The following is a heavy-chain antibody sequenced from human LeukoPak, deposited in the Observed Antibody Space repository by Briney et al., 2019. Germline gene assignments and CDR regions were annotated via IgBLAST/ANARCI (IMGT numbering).Heavy chain of an antibody. CDR2: ISSSSSYI. CDR3: ARGELWFGEFHNYFDY. CDR1: GFTFSSYS. J-gene: IGHJ4*02. D-gene: IGHD3-10*01. Sequence: PGGSLRLSCAASGFTFSSYSMNWVRQAPGKGLEWVLSISSSSSYIYYADSVKGRFTISRDNAKNSLYLQMNSLRAEDTAVYYCARGELWFGEFHNYFDYWGQGTLVTVSS. V-gene: IGHV3-21*01.